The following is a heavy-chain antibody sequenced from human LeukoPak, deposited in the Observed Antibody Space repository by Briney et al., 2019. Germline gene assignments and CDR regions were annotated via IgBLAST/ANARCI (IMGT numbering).Heavy chain of an antibody. CDR2: ISGSGVTT. V-gene: IGHV3-23*01. J-gene: IGHJ4*02. D-gene: IGHD5-12*01. Sequence: GGSLRLSCAASGFSFASYAMNWVRQAPGKGLEWVSVISGSGVTTYYADPVKGRFTISRDNSKNTLYLQLNSLRAEDTAVYYCARTSPIVAYYWGQGTLVTVSS. CDR1: GFSFASYA. CDR3: ARTSPIVAYY.